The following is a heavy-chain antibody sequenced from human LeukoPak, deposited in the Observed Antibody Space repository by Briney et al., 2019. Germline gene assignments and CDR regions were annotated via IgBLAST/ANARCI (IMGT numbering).Heavy chain of an antibody. CDR1: GLTGSDNY. J-gene: IGHJ5*02. D-gene: IGHD4-17*01. CDR3: IVFGDSNH. Sequence: GGSLRLSCAASGLTGSDNYVIWVRQAPGKGLEWVSAIHTSGDTCYADSVKGRFTISRDTSKNTLYLQINSLRVEDTAVYYCIVFGDSNHWGQGTLVTVSS. V-gene: IGHV3-53*01. CDR2: IHTSGDT.